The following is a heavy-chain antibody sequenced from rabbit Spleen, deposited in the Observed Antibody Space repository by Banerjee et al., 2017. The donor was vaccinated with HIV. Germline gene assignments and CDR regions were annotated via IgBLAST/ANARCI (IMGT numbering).Heavy chain of an antibody. D-gene: IGHD8-1*01. CDR3: ARDGTGGSYFAL. V-gene: IGHV1S40*01. CDR2: IEGGSSGFT. J-gene: IGHJ6*01. CDR1: GVSFSGSSY. Sequence: QSLEESGGDLVKPGASLTLTCIAFGVSFSGSSYMCWVRQAPGKGLEWIACIEGGSSGFTYFASWAKGRFTISKTSSTTVTLQMTSLTAADTATYFCARDGTGGSYFALWGQGTLVTVS.